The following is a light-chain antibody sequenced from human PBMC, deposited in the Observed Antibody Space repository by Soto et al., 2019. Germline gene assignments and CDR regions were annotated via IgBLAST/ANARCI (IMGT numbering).Light chain of an antibody. CDR1: QSISTY. CDR3: QQTYSTPPT. CDR2: AAS. V-gene: IGKV1-39*01. J-gene: IGKJ1*01. Sequence: DIPMTQSPSSLSASVGARVTITCRASQSISTYFNWYQQKAGLAPKLLIYAASSLQSGVPSRFSGSGSGTDFTLTISSLQPEDFATYYCQQTYSTPPTFGQGTKVEIK.